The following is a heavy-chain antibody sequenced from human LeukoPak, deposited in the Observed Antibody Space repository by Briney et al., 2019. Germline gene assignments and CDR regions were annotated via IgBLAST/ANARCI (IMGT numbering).Heavy chain of an antibody. CDR2: INPNSGGT. CDR3: ARLERYCSSTSCYQSGDY. CDR1: GYTFTGYY. V-gene: IGHV1-2*02. J-gene: IGHJ4*02. D-gene: IGHD2-2*01. Sequence: ASVKVSCKASGYTFTGYYMYWVRQAPGQGLEWMGWINPNSGGTNYAQKFQGRVTMTRDTSISTAYMELSRLRSDDTAVYYCARLERYCSSTSCYQSGDYWGQGTLVTVSS.